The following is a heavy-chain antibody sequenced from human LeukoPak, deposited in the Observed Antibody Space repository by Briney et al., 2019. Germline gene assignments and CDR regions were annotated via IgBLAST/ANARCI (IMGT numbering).Heavy chain of an antibody. J-gene: IGHJ6*02. CDR2: IYSGGST. D-gene: IGHD3-10*01. Sequence: PGGSLRVSCAASGFTFSGYAMSWVRQAPGKGLEWVSVIYSGGSTYYADSVKGRFTISRDNSKDTLYLQMNSLRAEDTAVYYCARGSDDPHYYYYGMDVWGQGTTVTVSS. V-gene: IGHV3-66*01. CDR3: ARGSDDPHYYYYGMDV. CDR1: GFTFSGYA.